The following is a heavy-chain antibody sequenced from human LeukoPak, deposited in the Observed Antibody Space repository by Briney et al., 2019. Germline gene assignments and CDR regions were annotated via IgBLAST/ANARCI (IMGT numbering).Heavy chain of an antibody. J-gene: IGHJ4*02. CDR1: GVTFSNYA. CDR2: IIPIFGTA. CDR3: ARESHQATTVVTGSFGFDY. V-gene: IGHV1-69*15. D-gene: IGHD4-23*01. Sequence: SVKVSCKDSGVTFSNYAIRWVRQAPGQELEWLGRIIPIFGTANYAQKFQGRVTITADESTSTAYMDLSSLRSEDTAVYYCARESHQATTVVTGSFGFDYWGQWTLVTVSS.